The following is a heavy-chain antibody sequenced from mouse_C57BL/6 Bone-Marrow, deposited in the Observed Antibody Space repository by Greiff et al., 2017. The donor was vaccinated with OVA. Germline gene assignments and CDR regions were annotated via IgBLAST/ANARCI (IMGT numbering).Heavy chain of an antibody. V-gene: IGHV5-4*01. J-gene: IGHJ2*01. CDR2: ISDGGSYT. D-gene: IGHD1-1*01. CDR3: ARGNYDGSRGDYFDY. CDR1: GFTFSSYA. Sequence: EVQGVESGGGLVKPGGSLKLSCAASGFTFSSYAMSWVRQTPEKRLEWVATISDGGSYTYYPDNVKGRFTISRDNAKNNLYLQRSHLKSEDTAMYYGARGNYDGSRGDYFDYWGQGTTLTVSS.